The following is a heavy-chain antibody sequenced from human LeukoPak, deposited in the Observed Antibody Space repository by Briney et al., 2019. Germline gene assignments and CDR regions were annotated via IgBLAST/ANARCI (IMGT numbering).Heavy chain of an antibody. J-gene: IGHJ4*02. CDR2: ISDGGGSK. CDR1: GFTLSRYA. CDR3: AKDTPHSGYSSGWYSFPDY. V-gene: IGHV3-23*01. Sequence: GGSLRLSCAASGFTLSRYAQSWVRQALGKGLECVSVISDGGGSKYYADSVKGRFTISRDNSKNTLYLQMNSLRAEYTAVYYCAKDTPHSGYSSGWYSFPDYWGQGTLVTVSS. D-gene: IGHD6-19*01.